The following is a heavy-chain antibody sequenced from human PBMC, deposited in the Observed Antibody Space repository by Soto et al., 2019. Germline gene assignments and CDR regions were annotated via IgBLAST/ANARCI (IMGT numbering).Heavy chain of an antibody. Sequence: SETLSPTCIVSAGSITSHHWSWIRPFPGKGLEWIVYTSYTGNTHYKPSLHSRVTISIDTFKNQFIVKISSMTAGDTAVYYCARDMHAVFTHYFDLWGQGTLVTVSS. J-gene: IGHJ5*02. CDR2: TSYTGNT. CDR3: ARDMHAVFTHYFDL. D-gene: IGHD1-26*01. CDR1: AGSITSHH. V-gene: IGHV4-59*11.